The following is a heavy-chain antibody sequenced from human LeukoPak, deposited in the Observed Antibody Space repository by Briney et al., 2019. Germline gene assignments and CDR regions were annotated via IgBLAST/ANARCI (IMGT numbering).Heavy chain of an antibody. CDR3: ARHPPSDGSACDY. D-gene: IGHD2-21*02. Sequence: PSETLSLTCTVSGGSISSGSYYWGWIRQPPGKGLEWIASMYYSGTTFYSPSLKSRVTISVDTSKNQLSLKLGSVTAADTAVYYCARHPPSDGSACDYWGQGTLVTVSS. J-gene: IGHJ4*02. CDR1: GGSISSGSYY. CDR2: MYYSGTT. V-gene: IGHV4-39*01.